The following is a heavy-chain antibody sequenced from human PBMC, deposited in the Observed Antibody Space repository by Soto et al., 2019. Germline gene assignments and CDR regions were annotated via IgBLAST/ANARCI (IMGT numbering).Heavy chain of an antibody. J-gene: IGHJ4*02. CDR3: ATESGSTYGYFDY. CDR1: GGSVSSGYNY. CDR2: ISGSGST. Sequence: SETLSLTCTVSGGSVSSGYNYWSWIRQSPGKGLEWIGYISGSGSTGYNPSLKNRLTMSVDRSKNQFTLRLTSVTAADTAVYFCATESGSTYGYFDYWGQGTQVTVSS. D-gene: IGHD5-18*01. V-gene: IGHV4-30-4*01.